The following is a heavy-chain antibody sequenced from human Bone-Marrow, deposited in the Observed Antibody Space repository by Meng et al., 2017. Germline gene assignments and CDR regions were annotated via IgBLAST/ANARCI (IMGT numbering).Heavy chain of an antibody. V-gene: IGHV3-48*03. CDR3: ARDAATLWFGEFYYYYYGMDV. CDR1: GFTFSSYE. CDR2: ISSSGSTI. D-gene: IGHD3-10*01. Sequence: GESLKISCAASGFTFSSYEMNWVRQAPGKGLEWVSYISSSGSTIYYADSVKGRFTISRDNAKNSLYLQMNSLRAEDTAVYYCARDAATLWFGEFYYYYYGMDVWGQGTTVTVSS. J-gene: IGHJ6*02.